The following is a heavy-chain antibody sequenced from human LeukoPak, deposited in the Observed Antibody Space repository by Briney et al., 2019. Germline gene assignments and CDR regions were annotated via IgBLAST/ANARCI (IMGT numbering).Heavy chain of an antibody. V-gene: IGHV3-7*03. CDR3: ARDPVGYDSSGYPDY. J-gene: IGHJ4*02. CDR2: IKQDGSEK. Sequence: GGSQRLSCAASGFTFSSYWMSWVRQAPGKGLEWVANIKQDGSEKYYVDSVKGRFTISRDNAKNSLYLQMNSLRAEDTAVYYCARDPVGYDSSGYPDYWGQGTLVTVSS. CDR1: GFTFSSYW. D-gene: IGHD3-22*01.